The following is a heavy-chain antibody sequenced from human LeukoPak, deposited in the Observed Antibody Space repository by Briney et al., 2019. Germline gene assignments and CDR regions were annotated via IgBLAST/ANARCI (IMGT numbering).Heavy chain of an antibody. CDR1: GFTFSSYW. V-gene: IGHV3-74*01. CDR2: INSDGSST. D-gene: IGHD3-16*02. J-gene: IGHJ4*02. Sequence: GGSLRLSCAASGFTFSSYWMHWVRQAPGKGLVWVSRINSDGSSTSYADSVKGRFTISRDNAKNTLYLQMNSLRPEDTAVYYCASLGELSAFDYWGQGTLVTVSS. CDR3: ASLGELSAFDY.